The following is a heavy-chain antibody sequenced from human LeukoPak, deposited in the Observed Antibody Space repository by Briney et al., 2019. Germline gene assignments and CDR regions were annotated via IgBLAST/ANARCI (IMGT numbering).Heavy chain of an antibody. D-gene: IGHD6-13*01. J-gene: IGHJ4*02. CDR1: GFTVRTNY. Sequence: QPGGSLRLSCTASGFTVRTNYMSWVRQAPGKGLVWVSRVNSDGSTTNYADSVKGRFTISRDNAENTLYMRMNSLRPEDTAVYYCARGYYSSSRIDYWGQGTLVTVSS. V-gene: IGHV3-74*01. CDR3: ARGYYSSSRIDY. CDR2: VNSDGSTT.